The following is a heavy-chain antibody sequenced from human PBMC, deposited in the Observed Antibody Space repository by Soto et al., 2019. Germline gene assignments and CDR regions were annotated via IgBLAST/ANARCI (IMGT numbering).Heavy chain of an antibody. J-gene: IGHJ3*02. CDR1: GYTFTSYY. D-gene: IGHD4-17*01. CDR3: ARDLGHYGGNSDAFDI. V-gene: IGHV1-46*01. CDR2: INPSGGST. Sequence: QVQLVQSGAEVKKPGASVKVSCKASGYTFTSYYMHWVRQAPGQGLEWMGIINPSGGSTSYAQKFQGRVTMTRDTSTSTVYKELSSLRSEDTAVYYCARDLGHYGGNSDAFDIWGQGTMVTVSS.